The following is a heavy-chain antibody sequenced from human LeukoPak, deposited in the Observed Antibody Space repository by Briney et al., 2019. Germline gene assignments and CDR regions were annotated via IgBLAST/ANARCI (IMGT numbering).Heavy chain of an antibody. D-gene: IGHD3-9*01. CDR3: ARDKYDILTGYYFVY. J-gene: IGHJ4*02. CDR2: ISAYNGNT. V-gene: IGHV1-18*01. CDR1: GYTFTSYG. Sequence: GASVKVSCKASGYTFTSYGISWVRQAPGQGLEWMGWISAYNGNTNYAQKLQGRVTMTTDTSTSTVYMELSSLRSEDTAVYYCARDKYDILTGYYFVYWGQGTLVTVSS.